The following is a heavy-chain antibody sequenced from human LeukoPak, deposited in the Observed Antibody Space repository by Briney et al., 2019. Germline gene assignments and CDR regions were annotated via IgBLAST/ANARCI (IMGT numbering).Heavy chain of an antibody. Sequence: GASVKVSCKVSGYTLTELSMHWVRQAPGKGHEWMGGFDPEDGETIYAQKFQGRVTMTEDTSTDTAYMELGSLRSEDTAVYYCATSSGYTYYFDYWGQGTLVTVSS. V-gene: IGHV1-24*01. CDR2: FDPEDGET. D-gene: IGHD5-12*01. CDR1: GYTLTELS. J-gene: IGHJ4*02. CDR3: ATSSGYTYYFDY.